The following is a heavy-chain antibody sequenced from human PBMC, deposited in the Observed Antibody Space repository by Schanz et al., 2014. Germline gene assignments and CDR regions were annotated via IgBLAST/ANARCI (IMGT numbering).Heavy chain of an antibody. CDR1: GFTFSNHA. J-gene: IGHJ5*01. CDR2: LTGSGGGT. V-gene: IGHV3-23*01. CDR3: SKDKQGSRSDDS. D-gene: IGHD2-15*01. Sequence: EVHLLESGGGLVQPGGSLRLSCAASGFTFSNHALSWVRQAPGKGLEWVSSLTGSGGGTYYADSVRGRFAISRDNSKNTLYLEMNRLRVDDTAVYYCSKDKQGSRSDDSWGQGTLVTVSS.